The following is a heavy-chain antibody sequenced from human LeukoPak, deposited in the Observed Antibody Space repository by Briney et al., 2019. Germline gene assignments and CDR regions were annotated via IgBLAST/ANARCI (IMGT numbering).Heavy chain of an antibody. J-gene: IGHJ3*02. V-gene: IGHV1-69*13. CDR1: GGTFSSYA. D-gene: IGHD3-22*01. Sequence: ASVTVSCTASGGTFSSYAISWVRQAPGQGLEWMGGIIPIFGTANYAQKFQGRVTITADESTSTAYMELSSLRSEDTAVYYCARDDSSTDAFDIWGQGTMVTVSS. CDR2: IIPIFGTA. CDR3: ARDDSSTDAFDI.